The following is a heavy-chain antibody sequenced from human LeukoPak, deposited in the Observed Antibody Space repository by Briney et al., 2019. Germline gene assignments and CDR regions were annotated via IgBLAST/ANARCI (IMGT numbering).Heavy chain of an antibody. J-gene: IGHJ4*02. V-gene: IGHV5-51*01. Sequence: GESLKISCKGSGYTFPSYWIGCVRQMPGKGLEWMGIIYPRDSDTRYSPSFQGQVTISAGKSVNTAYLQWSSLKASDTAIYYCARRVGTSGYYYFDYWGQGTLVTVSS. CDR2: IYPRDSDT. CDR3: ARRVGTSGYYYFDY. CDR1: GYTFPSYW. D-gene: IGHD3-22*01.